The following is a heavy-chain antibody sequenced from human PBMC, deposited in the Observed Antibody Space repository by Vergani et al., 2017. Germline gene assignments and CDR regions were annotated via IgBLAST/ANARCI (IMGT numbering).Heavy chain of an antibody. D-gene: IGHD3-3*01. J-gene: IGHJ5*02. Sequence: EVQLLESGGGLVQPGGSLRLSCAASGFTFSSYAMSWVRQAPGKGLEWVSAISGSGGSTYYADSVKGRFTISRDNSKNTLYLQLNSLRAEDTAVYYCAKDRGRVIMASNWFDPWGQGTLVTVSS. CDR2: ISGSGGST. CDR1: GFTFSSYA. V-gene: IGHV3-23*01. CDR3: AKDRGRVIMASNWFDP.